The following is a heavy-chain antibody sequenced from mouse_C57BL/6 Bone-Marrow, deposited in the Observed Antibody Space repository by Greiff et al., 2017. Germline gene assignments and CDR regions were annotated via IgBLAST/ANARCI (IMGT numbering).Heavy chain of an antibody. Sequence: VQLKQSVAELVRPGASVKLSCTASGFTIKNTYMHWVKQRPEQGLEWIGRIDPANGNTKYAPKFKGKATITADTSSNTSYLQLSSLTSEDTAIYYCARYPYSYGYDYWGRGTTLTVSS. V-gene: IGHV14-3*01. CDR2: IDPANGNT. D-gene: IGHD2-2*01. J-gene: IGHJ2*01. CDR1: GFTIKNTY. CDR3: ARYPYSYGYDY.